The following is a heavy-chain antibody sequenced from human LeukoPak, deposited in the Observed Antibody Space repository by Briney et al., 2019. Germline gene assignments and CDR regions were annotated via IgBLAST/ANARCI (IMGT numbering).Heavy chain of an antibody. J-gene: IGHJ4*02. Sequence: SETLSLTCAVYGGSFSGYYWSWIRQPPGKGLEWIGEINHGGSTNYNPSLKSRVTISVDTSKNQFSLKLSSVTAADTAVYYCARVYRSKLDYWGQGTLATVSS. V-gene: IGHV4-34*01. CDR2: INHGGST. D-gene: IGHD2-2*01. CDR1: GGSFSGYY. CDR3: ARVYRSKLDY.